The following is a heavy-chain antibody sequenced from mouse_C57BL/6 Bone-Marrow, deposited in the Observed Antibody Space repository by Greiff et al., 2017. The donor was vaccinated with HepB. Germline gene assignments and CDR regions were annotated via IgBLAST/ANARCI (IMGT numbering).Heavy chain of an antibody. J-gene: IGHJ3*01. V-gene: IGHV1-55*01. CDR2: FYPGSGST. CDR1: GYTFTSYW. Sequence: QVQLQQPGAELVKPGASVKMSCKASGYTFTSYWITWVKRRPGQGLEWIGGFYPGSGSTNYNEKFKSKATLTVDTSSSTAYMQLSSLTSEDSAVYYCARGYGSSLFAYWGQGTLVTVSA. CDR3: ARGYGSSLFAY. D-gene: IGHD1-1*01.